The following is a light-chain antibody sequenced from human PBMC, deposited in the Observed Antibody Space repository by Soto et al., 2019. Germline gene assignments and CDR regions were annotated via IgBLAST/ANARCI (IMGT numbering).Light chain of an antibody. Sequence: DIQMTQSPSSLSASVGDRVTITCRASQSISSYLNWYQHKPGKAPKLLIYKASSLESGVPSRFSGSGSGTEFTLTISSLQPDDFATYYCQHYNSYSEAFGQGTKVDIK. CDR1: QSISSY. V-gene: IGKV1-5*03. J-gene: IGKJ1*01. CDR3: QHYNSYSEA. CDR2: KAS.